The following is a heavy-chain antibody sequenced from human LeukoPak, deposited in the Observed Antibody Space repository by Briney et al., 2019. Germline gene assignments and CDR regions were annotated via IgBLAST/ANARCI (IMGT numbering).Heavy chain of an antibody. CDR1: GYTFTGYY. D-gene: IGHD6-19*01. J-gene: IGHJ4*02. CDR3: ARAQRPSFIAVRLGY. V-gene: IGHV1-2*02. CDR2: INPNSGGT. Sequence: GASVKVSCKASGYTFTGYYMHRVRQAPGQGLEWMGWINPNSGGTNYAQKFQGRVTMTRDTSISTAYMELSRLRSDDTAVYYCARAQRPSFIAVRLGYWGQGTLVTVSS.